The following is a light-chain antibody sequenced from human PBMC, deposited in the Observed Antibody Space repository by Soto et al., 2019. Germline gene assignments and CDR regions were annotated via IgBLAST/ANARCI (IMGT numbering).Light chain of an antibody. Sequence: IVIAQSLDVLAVSLCERASINCKSSQCVLYSSTNKNYLAWYQQKPGQPPKLLIYWASSRESGVPDRFSGSGSGTDFTLTISSLQAEDVAVYYCQQYYSTPITFGQGTRLEIK. CDR2: WAS. CDR1: QCVLYSSTNKNY. V-gene: IGKV4-1*01. CDR3: QQYYSTPIT. J-gene: IGKJ5*01.